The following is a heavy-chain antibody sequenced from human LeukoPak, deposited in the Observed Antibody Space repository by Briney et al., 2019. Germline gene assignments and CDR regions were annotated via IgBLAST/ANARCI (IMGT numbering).Heavy chain of an antibody. V-gene: IGHV4-59*01. Sequence: PSEALSLTCTVSGGSNYWSWIRQPPGKGLEWIGYIHYSGSPNYNPSLKSRVTISVDTSKNQFSLKLSSVTAADTAVYYCARGGGSYYDSLFDYWGQGTLVTVSS. D-gene: IGHD1-26*01. CDR3: ARGGGSYYDSLFDY. J-gene: IGHJ4*02. CDR1: GGSNY. CDR2: IHYSGSP.